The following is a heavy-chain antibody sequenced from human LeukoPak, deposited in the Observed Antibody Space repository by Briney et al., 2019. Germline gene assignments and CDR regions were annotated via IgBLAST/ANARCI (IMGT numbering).Heavy chain of an antibody. D-gene: IGHD6-19*01. CDR2: IYTSGST. Sequence: SETLSLTCTVSGGSISSGSHYWTWIRQPAGKGLEWIGRIYTSGSTNYNPSLKSRVTISVDTSKNQFSLKLSSVTAADTAIYYCARGTLYRGWSYYLDFWGQGSQVTVSS. J-gene: IGHJ4*02. V-gene: IGHV4-61*02. CDR1: GGSISSGSHY. CDR3: ARGTLYRGWSYYLDF.